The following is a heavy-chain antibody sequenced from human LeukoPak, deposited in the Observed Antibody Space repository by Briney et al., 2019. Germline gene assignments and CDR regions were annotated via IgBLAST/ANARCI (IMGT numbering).Heavy chain of an antibody. J-gene: IGHJ6*04. V-gene: IGHV3-7*01. CDR3: AELGITMIGGV. CDR2: IKQDGSEK. D-gene: IGHD3-10*02. Sequence: PGGSLRLSCAASEFIFSSYWMSWVRQAPGKGLEWVANIKQDGSEKYYVDSVKARFTISRDNVKNSLYLQMNSLRAEDTAVYYCAELGITMIGGVWGKGTTVTISS. CDR1: EFIFSSYW.